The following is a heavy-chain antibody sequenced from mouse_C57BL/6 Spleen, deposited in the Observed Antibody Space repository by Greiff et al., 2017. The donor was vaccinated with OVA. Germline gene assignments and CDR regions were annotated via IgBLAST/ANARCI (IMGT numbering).Heavy chain of an antibody. V-gene: IGHV1-80*01. CDR2: IYPGDGDT. J-gene: IGHJ2*01. Sequence: VKLMESGAELVKPGASVKISCKASGYAFSSYWMNWVKQRPGKGLEWIGQIYPGDGDTNYNGKFKGKATLTADKSSSTAYMQLSSLTSEDSAVYFCARRGTYYSNYGGYFDYWGQGTTLTVSS. D-gene: IGHD2-5*01. CDR1: GYAFSSYW. CDR3: ARRGTYYSNYGGYFDY.